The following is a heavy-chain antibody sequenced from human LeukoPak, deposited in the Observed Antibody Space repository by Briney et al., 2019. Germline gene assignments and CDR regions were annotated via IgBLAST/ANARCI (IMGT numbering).Heavy chain of an antibody. CDR2: ISYDGSHK. J-gene: IGHJ4*02. CDR1: RFTFSSYG. CDR3: ARDGVAGAMADY. D-gene: IGHD6-25*01. Sequence: GGSLGLSCAASRFTFSSYGMHWVRQAPGKGLEWVALISYDGSHKFYADSVKGRFTISRDNAKNSLYLQMNSLRAEDTAVYYCARDGVAGAMADYWGQGTLVTVSS. V-gene: IGHV3-30*03.